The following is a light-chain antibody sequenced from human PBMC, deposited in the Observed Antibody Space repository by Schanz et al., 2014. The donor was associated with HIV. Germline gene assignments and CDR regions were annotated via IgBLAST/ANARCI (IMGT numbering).Light chain of an antibody. CDR1: SSDIGAFDY. CDR2: GVS. V-gene: IGLV2-14*03. J-gene: IGLJ2*01. CDR3: CSYTIINTPVL. Sequence: QSVLTQPASVSGSPGQSITISCSGTSSDIGAFDYVSWYQQYPGKAPKLIVYGVSDRPSGLSYRFSGSKSGNTASLTISGLQAEDEATYYCCSYTIINTPVLFGGGTKLTVL.